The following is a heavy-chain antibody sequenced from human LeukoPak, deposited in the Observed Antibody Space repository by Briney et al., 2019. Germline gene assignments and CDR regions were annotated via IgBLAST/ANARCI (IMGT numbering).Heavy chain of an antibody. CDR2: ISGSGGST. CDR1: GFTFSSYA. Sequence: GGSLRLSCAASGFTFSSYAMSWVRQAPGKGLEWVSAISGSGGSTYYADSVKGRFTISRGNSKNTLYLQMNSLRAEDTAVYYCAKIPDRLNYYDSSGYSYYFDYWGQGTLVTVSS. J-gene: IGHJ4*02. D-gene: IGHD3-22*01. CDR3: AKIPDRLNYYDSSGYSYYFDY. V-gene: IGHV3-23*01.